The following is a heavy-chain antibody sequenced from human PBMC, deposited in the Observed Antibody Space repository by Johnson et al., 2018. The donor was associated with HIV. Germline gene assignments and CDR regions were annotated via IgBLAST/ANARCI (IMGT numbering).Heavy chain of an antibody. CDR3: ARGRTGYDWAFDI. Sequence: VQLVESGGGVVQPGGSLRLSCAASGFTFSDYCMHWVRQAPGKGLEWVAFIRYDGGNKYYADSVRGRFTISRDNSKNTLFLQMNSLRAGDTAVYYCARGRTGYDWAFDIWGQGTMVTVSS. D-gene: IGHD5-12*01. J-gene: IGHJ3*02. CDR2: IRYDGGNK. V-gene: IGHV3-30*02. CDR1: GFTFSDYC.